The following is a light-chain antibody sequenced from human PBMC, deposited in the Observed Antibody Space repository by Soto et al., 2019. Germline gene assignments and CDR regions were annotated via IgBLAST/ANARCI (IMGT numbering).Light chain of an antibody. J-gene: IGKJ2*01. V-gene: IGKV1-27*01. CDR1: QGISNY. CDR3: QKSNSAPVP. CDR2: AAS. Sequence: DIQLTQSPSALSASVGDRVTITCRASQGISNYLAWYQQKPGKALKLLIYAASTLQSGVPSRFSGSGSGTDFTLTIASLQPEDVATYFCQKSNSAPVPFGQGTKLEI.